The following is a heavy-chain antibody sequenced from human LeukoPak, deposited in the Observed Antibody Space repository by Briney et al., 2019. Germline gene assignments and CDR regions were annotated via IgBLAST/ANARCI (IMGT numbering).Heavy chain of an antibody. J-gene: IGHJ5*02. D-gene: IGHD3-10*01. V-gene: IGHV4-34*01. CDR2: INHSGST. CDR1: GVSFSGYY. Sequence: SETLSLTCAVSGVSFSGYYWSWIRQPPEKGLEWIGEINHSGSTNYNPSLKSRVTISVDTSKNQFSLKLSSVTAADTAVYYCARGGYYGSGNDFRFDPWGQGTLVTVSS. CDR3: ARGGYYGSGNDFRFDP.